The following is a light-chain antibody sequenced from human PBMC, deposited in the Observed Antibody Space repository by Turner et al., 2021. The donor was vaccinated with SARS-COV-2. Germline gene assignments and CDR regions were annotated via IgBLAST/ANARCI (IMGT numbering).Light chain of an antibody. CDR3: QQYDNWPRT. CDR2: GAS. V-gene: IGKV3-15*01. J-gene: IGKJ1*01. CDR1: QSVSTS. Sequence: EVVMTQSPATLSVSTGERATLSCRASQSVSTSLAWYQQKPGQAPRLLIHGASTRATGIPATFSGSGSGTEFTLTISSLRSEDFAVYYCQQYDNWPRTFGQGTKVEIK.